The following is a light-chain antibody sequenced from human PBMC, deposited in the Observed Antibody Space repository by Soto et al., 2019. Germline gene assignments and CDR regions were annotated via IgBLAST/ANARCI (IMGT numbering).Light chain of an antibody. V-gene: IGKV3-11*01. CDR2: GVP. CDR3: QQRSVWPPVI. J-gene: IGKJ3*01. Sequence: EIVLTQSPATLSLSPGERATLSCRASPSVSGYLAWYQQKPGQAPRLLIYGVPNRAPGIPARFSGSGSGTDFTLTISSLEPEDFAVYYCQQRSVWPPVIFGPGTKVNIK. CDR1: PSVSGY.